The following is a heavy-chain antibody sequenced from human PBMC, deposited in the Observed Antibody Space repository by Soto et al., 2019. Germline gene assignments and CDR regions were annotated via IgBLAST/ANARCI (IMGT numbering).Heavy chain of an antibody. D-gene: IGHD2-8*01. Sequence: ASVKVSCKASGYTFTSYYMHWVRQAPGQRLEWLGRINLNIGGTSIAQNFQVWFPMTTDTSISTVSLELPRLTFDYTAIYFCARCVFTDFSNGVCFFFYNPDLDFWGKGTTVTVSS. CDR1: GYTFTSYY. CDR2: INLNIGGT. J-gene: IGHJ6*04. V-gene: IGHV1-2*04. CDR3: ARCVFTDFSNGVCFFFYNPDLDF.